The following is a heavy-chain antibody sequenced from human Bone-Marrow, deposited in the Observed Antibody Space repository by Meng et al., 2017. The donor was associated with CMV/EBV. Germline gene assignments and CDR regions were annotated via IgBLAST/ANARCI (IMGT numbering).Heavy chain of an antibody. D-gene: IGHD5-24*01. Sequence: ASVKVSCKASGYTFTSYGISWVRQAPGQGLEWMGIINPSGGSTSYAQKFQGRVTMTRDTSTSTVYMELSSLRSEDTAVYYCARGRDGYARKKDAFDIWGQGTMVTVSS. CDR3: ARGRDGYARKKDAFDI. CDR2: INPSGGST. V-gene: IGHV1-46*01. J-gene: IGHJ3*02. CDR1: GYTFTSYG.